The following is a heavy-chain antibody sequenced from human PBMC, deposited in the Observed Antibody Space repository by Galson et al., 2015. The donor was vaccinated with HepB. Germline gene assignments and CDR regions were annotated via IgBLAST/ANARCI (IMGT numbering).Heavy chain of an antibody. CDR3: ARARSVVGATTSPDAFDI. V-gene: IGHV1-46*03. CDR2: INPSGGST. Sequence: SVKVSCKASGYTFTSYGISWVRQAPGQGLEWMGIINPSGGSTSYAQKFQGRVTMTRDTSTSTVYMELSSLRSEDTAVYYCARARSVVGATTSPDAFDIWGQGTMVTVSS. CDR1: GYTFTSYG. D-gene: IGHD1-26*01. J-gene: IGHJ3*02.